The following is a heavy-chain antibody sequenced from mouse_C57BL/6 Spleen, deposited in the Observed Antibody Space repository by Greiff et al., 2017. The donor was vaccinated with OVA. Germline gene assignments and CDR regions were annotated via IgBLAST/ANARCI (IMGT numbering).Heavy chain of an antibody. Sequence: EVQLVESGGGLVKPGGSLKLSCAASGFTFSDYGMHWVRQAPEKGLEWVAYISSGSSTIYYADTVKGRFTISRDNAKNTLFLQMTSLRSEDTAMYYCARDYYGSSWAWFAYWGQGTLVTVSA. V-gene: IGHV5-17*01. D-gene: IGHD1-1*01. CDR2: ISSGSSTI. J-gene: IGHJ3*01. CDR3: ARDYYGSSWAWFAY. CDR1: GFTFSDYG.